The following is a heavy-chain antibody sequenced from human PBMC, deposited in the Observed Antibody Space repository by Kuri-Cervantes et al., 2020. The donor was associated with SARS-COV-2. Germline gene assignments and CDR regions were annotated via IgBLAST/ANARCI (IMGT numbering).Heavy chain of an antibody. CDR2: ISSSSSTI. CDR3: ARTARHFDL. CDR1: GFTFSSYS. V-gene: IGHV3-48*01. D-gene: IGHD5-18*01. Sequence: GESLKISCAASGFTFSSYSMNWVRQAPGKGLEWVSYISSSSSTIYYADSVKGRFTISRDNAKNSLYLQMNSLRAEDTAVYYCARTARHFDLWGRGTLVTVSS. J-gene: IGHJ2*01.